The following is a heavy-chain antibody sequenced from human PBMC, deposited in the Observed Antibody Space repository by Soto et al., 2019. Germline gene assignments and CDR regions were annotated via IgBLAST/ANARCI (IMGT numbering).Heavy chain of an antibody. D-gene: IGHD4-4*01. J-gene: IGHJ4*02. CDR1: GYTFTSYD. Sequence: ASVKVSCKASGYTFTSYDIAWVRQAPGQGLEWMGWISAYNGNTNSAQKLQGRVSMTTDTSTGTAYMELRSLRSDDSAVYYCARGSKYVSPDYWGQGTLVTVSS. CDR2: ISAYNGNT. CDR3: ARGSKYVSPDY. V-gene: IGHV1-18*01.